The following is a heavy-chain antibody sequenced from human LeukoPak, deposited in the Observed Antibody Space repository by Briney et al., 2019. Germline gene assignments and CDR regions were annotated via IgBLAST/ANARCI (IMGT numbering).Heavy chain of an antibody. D-gene: IGHD1-7*01. CDR3: ARDHGTRRYFDY. CDR1: GFTFSSYG. Sequence: PGGSLRLSCAASGFTFSSYGMHWVRQAPGKGLEWVAVIWYDGSNKYYADSVKGRFTISRDNSKNTLYLQMNSLRAEDTAVYYCARDHGTRRYFDYRGQGTLVTVSS. J-gene: IGHJ4*02. CDR2: IWYDGSNK. V-gene: IGHV3-33*01.